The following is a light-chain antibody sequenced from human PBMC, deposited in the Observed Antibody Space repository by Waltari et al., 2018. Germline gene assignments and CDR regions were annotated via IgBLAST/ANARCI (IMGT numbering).Light chain of an antibody. V-gene: IGKV3-20*01. CDR1: QSVSSSY. J-gene: IGKJ1*01. CDR2: GAS. Sequence: EIVLTQSPGTLSLSPGERATLSCRASQSVSSSYLAWYQQKPGQAPRLLIYGASSRFTGIPDRFSGSGSGTDSTLTISRLEPEDFAVYYCQQYGSSPWTFGQGTKVEIK. CDR3: QQYGSSPWT.